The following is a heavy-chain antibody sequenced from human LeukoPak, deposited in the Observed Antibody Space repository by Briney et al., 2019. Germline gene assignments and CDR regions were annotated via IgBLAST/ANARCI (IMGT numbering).Heavy chain of an antibody. D-gene: IGHD6-13*01. CDR1: GYTFTGYY. V-gene: IGHV1-2*02. J-gene: IGHJ5*02. CDR3: ASRIAAAGSLTGRTGVGWFDP. CDR2: INPNNGGT. Sequence: ASVKVSCKASGYTFTGYYMQWVRQAPGQGLEWMGWINPNNGGTNYAQKFQGRVTMTRDTSISTAYMELSRLGSDDTAVYYCASRIAAAGSLTGRTGVGWFDPWGQGTLVTVSS.